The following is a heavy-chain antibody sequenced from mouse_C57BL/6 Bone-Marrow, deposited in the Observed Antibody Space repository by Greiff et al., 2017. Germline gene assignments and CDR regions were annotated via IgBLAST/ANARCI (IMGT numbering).Heavy chain of an antibody. J-gene: IGHJ4*01. CDR2: IDPSDSET. CDR1: GYTFTSYW. V-gene: IGHV1-52*01. Sequence: QVQLQQPGAELVRPGSSVKLSCKASGYTFTSYWMHWVKQRPIQGLEWIGNIDPSDSETHYNQKFKDKATLTADKSSSTAYMELRSLTSEDSAVYYCTVPYYYGSSCYYAMDYWGQGTSVTVSS. D-gene: IGHD1-1*01. CDR3: TVPYYYGSSCYYAMDY.